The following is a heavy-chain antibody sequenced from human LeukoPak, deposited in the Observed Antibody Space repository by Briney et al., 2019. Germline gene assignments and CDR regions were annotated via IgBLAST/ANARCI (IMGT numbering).Heavy chain of an antibody. V-gene: IGHV3-15*01. CDR1: GFTFSNAW. CDR2: IKSKTDGGTT. J-gene: IGHJ4*02. Sequence: PGGSLRLSCAASGFTFSNAWMSWVRQAPGKGLEWVGRIKSKTDGGTTDYAAPVKGRFTISRDDSKNTLYLQMNSLKTEDTAVYYCTTEEEEDGSGPLPSPIYWGQGTLVTVSS. CDR3: TTEEEEDGSGPLPSPIY. D-gene: IGHD3-10*01.